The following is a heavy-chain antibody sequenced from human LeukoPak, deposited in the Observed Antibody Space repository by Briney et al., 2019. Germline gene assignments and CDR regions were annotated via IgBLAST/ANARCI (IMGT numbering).Heavy chain of an antibody. CDR3: AREKIHFDSSGDYFDYYFYMDV. V-gene: IGHV4-39*02. CDR2: IYYSGNT. D-gene: IGHD3-22*01. J-gene: IGHJ6*03. Sequence: GSLRLSCAASGFTFSSYSMNWVRQAPGKGLEWIGSIYYSGNTYYNASLKSQVSISIDTSKNHFSLRLTSVTAADTAVYYCAREKIHFDSSGDYFDYYFYMDVWGKGTTVTISS. CDR1: GFTFSSYSMN.